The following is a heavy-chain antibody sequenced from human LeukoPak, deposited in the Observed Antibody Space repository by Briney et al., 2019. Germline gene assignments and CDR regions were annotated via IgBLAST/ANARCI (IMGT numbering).Heavy chain of an antibody. CDR1: GGSISSSSYY. D-gene: IGHD3-22*01. CDR2: IYYSGST. V-gene: IGHV4-39*07. J-gene: IGHJ4*02. CDR3: ARVAYSSGYYGGYYFDY. Sequence: SETLSLTCTVSGGSISSSSYYWGWIRQPPGKGLEWIGSIYYSGSTYYNPSLKSRVTISVDTSKNQFSLKLSSVTAADTAVYYCARVAYSSGYYGGYYFDYWGQGTLVTVSS.